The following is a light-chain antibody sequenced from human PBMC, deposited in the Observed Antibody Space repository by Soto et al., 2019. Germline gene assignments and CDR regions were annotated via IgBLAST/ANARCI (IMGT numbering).Light chain of an antibody. Sequence: EIQMTKSPSTLSASVGDRVPITCRASQSISTWLAWYQQQPGEAPNLLIYKASTLESGVPSRFSGSGSGTEFTLTISSLQPDDFATYYCQQYNTHETFGQGTKVDIK. CDR1: QSISTW. CDR3: QQYNTHET. V-gene: IGKV1-5*03. CDR2: KAS. J-gene: IGKJ1*01.